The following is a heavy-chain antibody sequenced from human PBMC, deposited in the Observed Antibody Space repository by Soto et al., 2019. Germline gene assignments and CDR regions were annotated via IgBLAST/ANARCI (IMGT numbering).Heavy chain of an antibody. CDR3: ARTWTTDDTFFES. CDR1: GGSISSGGYY. Sequence: QVQLQESGPGLVKPSQTLSLTCPVSGGSISSGGYYWSWIRQHPRKGLVWIGYISYSGSTYYNPSLKFQVTIAVERAKNQFSLKLRSVTAADTAVYYCARTWTTDDTFFESLCQGTLVTVSS. J-gene: IGHJ5*01. V-gene: IGHV4-31*01. D-gene: IGHD4-4*01. CDR2: ISYSGST.